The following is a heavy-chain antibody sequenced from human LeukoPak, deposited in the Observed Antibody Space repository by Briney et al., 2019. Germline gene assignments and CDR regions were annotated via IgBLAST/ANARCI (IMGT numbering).Heavy chain of an antibody. CDR2: INPSGGST. J-gene: IGHJ6*03. V-gene: IGHV1-46*03. CDR1: GYTFTSYY. D-gene: IGHD3-3*01. CDR3: ARDPQYYDFWSGYYNYYMDV. Sequence: GASVKVSCKASGYTFTSYYMHWVRQAPGQGLEWMGIINPSGGSTSYAQKFQGRVTMTRDTSTSTVYMELSSLRSEDTAVYYCARDPQYYDFWSGYYNYYMDVWGKGTTVTVSS.